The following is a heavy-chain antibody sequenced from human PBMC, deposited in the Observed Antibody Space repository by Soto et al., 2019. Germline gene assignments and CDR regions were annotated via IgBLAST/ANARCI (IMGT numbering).Heavy chain of an antibody. CDR2: INHSGST. Sequence: KSSETLSLTCAVYGGSFSGYYWSWIRQPPGKGLEWIGEINHSGSTNYNPSLKSRVTISVDTSKNQFSLKLSSVTAADTAVYYCARGLGGGGMIVVVPAAANWFDPWGQGTLVTVSS. V-gene: IGHV4-34*01. D-gene: IGHD2-2*01. CDR3: ARGLGGGGMIVVVPAAANWFDP. J-gene: IGHJ5*02. CDR1: GGSFSGYY.